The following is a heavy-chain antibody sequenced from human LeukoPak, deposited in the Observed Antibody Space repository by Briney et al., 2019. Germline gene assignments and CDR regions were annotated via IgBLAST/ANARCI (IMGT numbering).Heavy chain of an antibody. CDR1: GFTFSSYG. CDR2: ISSSSSYI. Sequence: GGSLRLSCAASGFTFSSYGMHWVRQAPGKGLEWVSSISSSSSYIYYADSVKGRFTISRDNAKNSLYLQMNSLRAEDTAVYYCARDRYYDSSGYYLGWGQGTLVTVSS. D-gene: IGHD3-22*01. CDR3: ARDRYYDSSGYYLG. V-gene: IGHV3-21*01. J-gene: IGHJ4*02.